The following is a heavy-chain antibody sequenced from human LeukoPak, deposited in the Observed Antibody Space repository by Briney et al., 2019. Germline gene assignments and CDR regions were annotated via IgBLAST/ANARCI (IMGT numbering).Heavy chain of an antibody. D-gene: IGHD4-17*01. CDR3: AKDQGGDYGDYGSHY. CDR2: IRYDGSNK. V-gene: IGHV3-30*02. J-gene: IGHJ4*02. CDR1: GFTFSSYV. Sequence: PGGSLRLSCAASGFTFSSYVMHWVRQAPGKGLEWVAFIRYDGSNKYYADSVKGRFTISRDNSKNTLYLQMNSLRAEDTAVYYCAKDQGGDYGDYGSHYWGQGTLVTVSS.